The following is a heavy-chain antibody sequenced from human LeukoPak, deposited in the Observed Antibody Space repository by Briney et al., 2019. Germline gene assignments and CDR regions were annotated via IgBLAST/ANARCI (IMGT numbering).Heavy chain of an antibody. D-gene: IGHD3-22*01. CDR2: INWNGGST. J-gene: IGHJ4*02. Sequence: GGSLRLSCAASGFTFDDYGMSWVRQAPGKGLEWVSGINWNGGSTGYADSVEGRFTISRDNAKNSLYLQMNSLRAEDTALYYCARDYYDSSGYYYFDYWGQGTLVTVSS. CDR3: ARDYYDSSGYYYFDY. CDR1: GFTFDDYG. V-gene: IGHV3-20*04.